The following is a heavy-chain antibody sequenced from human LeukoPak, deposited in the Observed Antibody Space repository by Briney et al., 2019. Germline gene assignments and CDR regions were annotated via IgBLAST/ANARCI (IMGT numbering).Heavy chain of an antibody. CDR2: IYCSGTT. V-gene: IGHV4-39*02. CDR3: AIEIRGSSYGGDV. CDR1: GGSISSSNYY. Sequence: PSETLSLTCTVSGGSISSSNYYWGWIRQPPGKGLEWIGTIYCSGTTLYNPSLKSRLTISVDTSKNQFSLKLSSVAAADTAVYYCAIEIRGSSYGGDVWGKGTTVTVSS. D-gene: IGHD5-18*01. J-gene: IGHJ6*04.